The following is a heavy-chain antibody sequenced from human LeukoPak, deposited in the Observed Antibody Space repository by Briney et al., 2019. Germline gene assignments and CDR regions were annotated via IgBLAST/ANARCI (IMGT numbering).Heavy chain of an antibody. V-gene: IGHV3-48*03. D-gene: IGHD3-22*01. Sequence: GGPLRLSCAASGFTFSSYEMNWVRQAPGKGLEWVSYISSSGSTIYYADSVKGRFTISRDNAKNTLNLQMNSLRAEDTAVYYCARDLGQYYDTSDNWFDPWGQGTLVTVSS. CDR1: GFTFSSYE. CDR2: ISSSGSTI. CDR3: ARDLGQYYDTSDNWFDP. J-gene: IGHJ5*02.